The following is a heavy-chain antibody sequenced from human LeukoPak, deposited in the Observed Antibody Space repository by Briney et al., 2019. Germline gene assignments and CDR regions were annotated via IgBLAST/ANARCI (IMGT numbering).Heavy chain of an antibody. V-gene: IGHV3-30*03. CDR1: GFTFSNYG. Sequence: GGSLRLSCAASGFTFSNYGVHWVRQAPGKGLEWVAVISSDGSNKYYTDSVKGRFTISRDNSKNTLYLQMNSLRAEDTAVYYCASDYGDYGANLFGMDVWGQGTTVTVSS. J-gene: IGHJ6*02. D-gene: IGHD4-17*01. CDR2: ISSDGSNK. CDR3: ASDYGDYGANLFGMDV.